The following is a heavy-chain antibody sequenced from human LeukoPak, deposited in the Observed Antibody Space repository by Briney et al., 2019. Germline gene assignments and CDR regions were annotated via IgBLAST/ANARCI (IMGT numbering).Heavy chain of an antibody. CDR1: GGSVSSGSYY. J-gene: IGHJ4*02. V-gene: IGHV4-61*01. Sequence: PSETLSLTCTVSGGSVSSGSYYWSWIRQPPGKGLEWIGYIYYGGSTNYNPSLKSRVTISVDTSKNQFSLKLSSVTAADTAVYYCARGLANRAVAGSYRYWGQGTLVTVSS. D-gene: IGHD6-19*01. CDR3: ARGLANRAVAGSYRY. CDR2: IYYGGST.